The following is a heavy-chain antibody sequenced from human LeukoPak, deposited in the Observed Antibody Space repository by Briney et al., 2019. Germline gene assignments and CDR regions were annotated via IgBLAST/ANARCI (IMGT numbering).Heavy chain of an antibody. CDR2: ISSSSSYI. CDR1: GFTFSSYS. CDR3: ASVTIPYYYGMDV. V-gene: IGHV3-21*01. J-gene: IGHJ6*02. D-gene: IGHD2-21*01. Sequence: GGSLRLSCAASGFTFSSYSMNWVRQAPGKGLEWVSSISSSSSYIYYADSMKGRFTISRDNAKNSLYLQMNSLRAEDTAVYYCASVTIPYYYGMDVWGQGTTVTVSS.